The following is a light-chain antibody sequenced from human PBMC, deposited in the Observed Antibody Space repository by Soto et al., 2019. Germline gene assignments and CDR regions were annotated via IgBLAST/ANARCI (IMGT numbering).Light chain of an antibody. CDR3: QQYYSSPHT. V-gene: IGKV4-1*01. CDR1: QSVLYSSNNKNY. CDR2: WAS. Sequence: DIVMTQSPDSLAVSLGERATINCKSSQSVLYSSNNKNYLAWYQQKPGQPPKLLIYWASTRESGVPDRFSVSGSGTDFTITISSLQAEDVAVYYCQQYYSSPHTFGQGTKLEIK. J-gene: IGKJ2*01.